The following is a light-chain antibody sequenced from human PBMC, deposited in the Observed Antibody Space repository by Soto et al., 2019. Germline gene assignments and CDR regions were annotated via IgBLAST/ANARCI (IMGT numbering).Light chain of an antibody. V-gene: IGKV4-1*01. J-gene: IGKJ5*01. CDR2: GEX. CDR3: HQYYNLPTST. CDR1: QGVLYKSNHKNS. Sequence: IVMTQPPYSLAGSLAERATISYXSSQGVLYKSNHKNSVACYXQKAXXXTQMXXXGEXTRESDVPDRFIGSESGRDFALNISSMQAEYFQVSYCHQYYNLPTSTFGQGTRLEIK.